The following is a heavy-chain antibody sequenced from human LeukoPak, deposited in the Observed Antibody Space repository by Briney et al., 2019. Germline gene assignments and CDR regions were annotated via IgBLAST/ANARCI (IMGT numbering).Heavy chain of an antibody. D-gene: IGHD5-12*01. Sequence: GGSLRLSCAASGFTFSSYGMSWVRQAPGKGLEWVSAISGSGGSTYYADSVKGRFTISRDNSKNTLYLQMNSLRAEGTAVYYCAKVCPELGIMKSWITRYYYYMDVWGKGTTVTVPS. CDR2: ISGSGGST. J-gene: IGHJ6*03. CDR1: GFTFSSYG. V-gene: IGHV3-23*01. CDR3: AKVCPELGIMKSWITRYYYYMDV.